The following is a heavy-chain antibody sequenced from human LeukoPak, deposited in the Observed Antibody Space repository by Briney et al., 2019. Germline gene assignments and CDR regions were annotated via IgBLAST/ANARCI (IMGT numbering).Heavy chain of an antibody. CDR2: ISGSSGST. Sequence: TGGSLRLSCAASGFTFGSFVMTWVRQAPGKGLEWVSSISGSSGSTYYCADSVKGRFTISRDNSKNTLYLQMNSLRAEDTAIYYCVKDGNMQVWGQGTTVTVSS. J-gene: IGHJ6*02. CDR1: GFTFGSFV. CDR3: VKDGNMQV. V-gene: IGHV3-23*01.